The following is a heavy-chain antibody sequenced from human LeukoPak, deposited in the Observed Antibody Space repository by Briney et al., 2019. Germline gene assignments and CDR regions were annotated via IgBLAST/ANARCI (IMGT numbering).Heavy chain of an antibody. D-gene: IGHD3-3*01. V-gene: IGHV3-30*02. J-gene: IGHJ4*02. CDR1: GFTFSSYG. CDR2: IRYDGSNK. Sequence: GGSLRLSCAASGFTFSSYGMHWVRQAPGKGLEWVAFIRYDGSNKYYADSVKGRFTISRDNSKNTLYLQMNSLRAEDTAVYYCAKDNPPITIFGVVNYPFFDYWGQGTLVTVSS. CDR3: AKDNPPITIFGVVNYPFFDY.